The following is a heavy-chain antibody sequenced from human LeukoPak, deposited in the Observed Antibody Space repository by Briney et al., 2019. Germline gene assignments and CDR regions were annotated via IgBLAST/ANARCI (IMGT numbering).Heavy chain of an antibody. V-gene: IGHV4-4*07. CDR3: ARDLTSGFHYYMDV. Sequence: SETLSLTCDVAGGSISSHYWSWIRPPAGKGLEGIGRSYRGGSTNYNPTLKSRVTMSRDTSKNQISLKLTSVTAADTAVYYCARDLTSGFHYYMDVWGQGTTVAV. J-gene: IGHJ6*03. CDR1: GGSISSHY. CDR2: SYRGGST.